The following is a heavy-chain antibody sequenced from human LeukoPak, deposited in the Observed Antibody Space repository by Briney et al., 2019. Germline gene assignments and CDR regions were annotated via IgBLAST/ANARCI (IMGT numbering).Heavy chain of an antibody. D-gene: IGHD6-19*01. CDR2: ISGSGGST. CDR1: GFTFSSYA. V-gene: IGHV3-23*01. CDR3: AKDHSSGWAPYYFDY. J-gene: IGHJ4*02. Sequence: GGSLKLSCAASGFTFSSYAMSWVRQAPGKGLEGVSAISGSGGSTYYADSVKGRFTISRDNSKNTLYLQMNSLRAEDTAVYYCAKDHSSGWAPYYFDYWGQGTLVTVSS.